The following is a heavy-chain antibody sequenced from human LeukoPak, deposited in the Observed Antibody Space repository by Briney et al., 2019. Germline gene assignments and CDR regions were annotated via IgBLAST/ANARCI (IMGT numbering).Heavy chain of an antibody. Sequence: APVKVSCKASGYTFTGYYMHWVRQAPGQGLEWMGWINPNSGGTNYAQKFQGRVTMTRDTSISTAYMELSRLRSDDTAVYYCARDRGGADAFDIWGQGTMVTVSS. V-gene: IGHV1-2*02. CDR1: GYTFTGYY. CDR3: ARDRGGADAFDI. CDR2: INPNSGGT. D-gene: IGHD4/OR15-4a*01. J-gene: IGHJ3*02.